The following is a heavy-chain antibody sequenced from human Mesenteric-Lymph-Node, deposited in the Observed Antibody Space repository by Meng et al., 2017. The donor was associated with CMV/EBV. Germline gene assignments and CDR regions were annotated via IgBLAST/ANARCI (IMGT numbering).Heavy chain of an antibody. V-gene: IGHV3-48*03. CDR1: GFSFSSYE. CDR3: ARAAWILTGYAIDQ. Sequence: GESLKISCAASGFSFSSYEMNWVRQGPGKGLEWISYISSNDRAIKYADSVKGRFTISRDNAKNSLYLQMNSLRAEDTAVYYCARAAWILTGYAIDQWGQGTLVTVSS. J-gene: IGHJ4*02. D-gene: IGHD3-9*01. CDR2: ISSNDRAI.